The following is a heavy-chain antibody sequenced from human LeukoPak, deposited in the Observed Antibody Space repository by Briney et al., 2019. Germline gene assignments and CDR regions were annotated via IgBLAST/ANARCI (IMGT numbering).Heavy chain of an antibody. V-gene: IGHV4-39*01. CDR1: GGSISSSSYY. Sequence: SETLSLTCTVSGGSISSSSYYWDWVRQPPGKGLEWIGNVYYGGNTFYNSSLESRVTISVDMSKNQFSLKLSSLTAADTAVYYCARQRADYFYHYLDVWGKGTSVTVS. CDR3: ARQRADYFYHYLDV. J-gene: IGHJ6*03. CDR2: VYYGGNT.